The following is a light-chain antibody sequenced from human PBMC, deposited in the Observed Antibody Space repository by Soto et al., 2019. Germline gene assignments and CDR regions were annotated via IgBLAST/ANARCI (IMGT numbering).Light chain of an antibody. J-gene: IGLJ2*01. CDR1: SSDVGSYNL. Sequence: QSVLTQPASVSGSPGQSITIPCTGTSSDVGSYNLVSWYQRHPGKAPKLVIYEGSERPSGVSIRVSGSNSGNTASLTISGLQAEDEGDCHCCSYAGGCTVVFGGGTKLTVL. CDR2: EGS. CDR3: CSYAGGCTVV. V-gene: IGLV2-23*01.